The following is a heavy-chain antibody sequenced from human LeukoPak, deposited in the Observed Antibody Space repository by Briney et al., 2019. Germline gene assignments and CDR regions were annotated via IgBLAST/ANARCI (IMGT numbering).Heavy chain of an antibody. CDR3: ARDMGVGDDRESPLQYYYYGMDV. D-gene: IGHD4-11*01. Sequence: GGSLRLSCEASGFTFSNSAMHWVRQAPGRGLEWVAVISYDGRNKNYADSVKGRFTISRDNSNNTLYLQMNSLRAADTAVYYCARDMGVGDDRESPLQYYYYGMDVWTQGTTVTVSS. V-gene: IGHV3-30*04. J-gene: IGHJ6*02. CDR1: GFTFSNSA. CDR2: ISYDGRNK.